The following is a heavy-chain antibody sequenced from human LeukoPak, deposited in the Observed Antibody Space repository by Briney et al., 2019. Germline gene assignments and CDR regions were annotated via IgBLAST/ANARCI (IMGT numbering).Heavy chain of an antibody. CDR2: ISYDGRDK. V-gene: IGHV3-30*18. J-gene: IGHJ4*02. CDR1: GFTFSTYA. Sequence: GGSLRLSCAASGFTFSTYAMHWVRQSPGKWLEWVAVISYDGRDKHHADSVKGRFTISRDNSKETLYLQMTSLRAEDTAVYYCAKDRNPVADYYFDICGRGTPVTVSS. CDR3: AKDRNPVADYYFDI. D-gene: IGHD1-14*01.